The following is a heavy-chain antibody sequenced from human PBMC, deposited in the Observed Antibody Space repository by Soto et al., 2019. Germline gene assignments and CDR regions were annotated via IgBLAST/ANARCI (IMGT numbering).Heavy chain of an antibody. CDR1: GTTFSTHG. Sequence: QVQLVQSGAEVRKPGSSVNVSCKASGTTFSTHGIHWVRQAPGQGLEWMGGFVPMFSSSNYAQKFQGRLTIVADEFTNSVYMELNSLRVDDSAIYYCARTGGTYYFDHWGQGTLVTVSS. CDR2: FVPMFSSS. V-gene: IGHV1-69*01. J-gene: IGHJ4*02. CDR3: ARTGGTYYFDH. D-gene: IGHD1-26*01.